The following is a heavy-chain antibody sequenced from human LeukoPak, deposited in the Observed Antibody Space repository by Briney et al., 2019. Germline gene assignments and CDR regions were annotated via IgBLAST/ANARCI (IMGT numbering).Heavy chain of an antibody. CDR3: ARGSGSGWTLDY. V-gene: IGHV4-4*07. J-gene: IGHJ4*02. CDR1: GASISSYY. D-gene: IGHD6-19*01. Sequence: SETLSLTCTVSGASISSYYWSWIRQPAGKGLEWIGHIYISGSTNYNPSLKSRVTMSVDTSKNQFSLKLSSVTAADTAVYYCARGSGSGWTLDYWGQGTLVTVSS. CDR2: IYISGST.